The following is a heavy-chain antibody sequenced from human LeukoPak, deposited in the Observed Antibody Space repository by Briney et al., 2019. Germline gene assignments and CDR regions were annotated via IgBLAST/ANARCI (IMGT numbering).Heavy chain of an antibody. CDR2: ISSSSSI. V-gene: IGHV3-69-1*01. Sequence: GGSLRLSCAASGFTFTAFTINWVRQAPGKALEWVSSISSSSSIHFADSVKGRFTISRDNAKNSVSLQINSLRAEDTALYYCARDRHFVAFDIWGQGTMVTVSS. CDR3: ARDRHFVAFDI. J-gene: IGHJ3*02. CDR1: GFTFTAFT.